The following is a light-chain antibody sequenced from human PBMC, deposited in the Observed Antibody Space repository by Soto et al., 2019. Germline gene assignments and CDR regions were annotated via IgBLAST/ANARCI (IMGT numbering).Light chain of an antibody. CDR3: QQSFSAPLT. J-gene: IGKJ4*01. V-gene: IGKV1-39*01. Sequence: DIQMTQSPSSLSASVRDRVTFTCRASQNIRKYLNWYQQKPGKAPKLLIYTASSLQVGFPSRFSGSGSGTDFTLTINSLQPEDFATYYCQQSFSAPLTFGGGTKVDIK. CDR2: TAS. CDR1: QNIRKY.